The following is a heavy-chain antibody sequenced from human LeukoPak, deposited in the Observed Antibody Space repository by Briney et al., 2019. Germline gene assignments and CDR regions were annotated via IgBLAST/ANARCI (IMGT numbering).Heavy chain of an antibody. CDR3: ARDLTAVAGTDAFDI. D-gene: IGHD6-19*01. Sequence: GGSLRLSCAASGFTFSSDAMSWVRQAPGKGLEWVSVIYSGGSTYYADSVKGRFTISRDNSKNTLYLQMNSLRAEDTAVYYCARDLTAVAGTDAFDIWGQGTMVTVSS. CDR1: GFTFSSDA. CDR2: IYSGGST. V-gene: IGHV3-66*01. J-gene: IGHJ3*02.